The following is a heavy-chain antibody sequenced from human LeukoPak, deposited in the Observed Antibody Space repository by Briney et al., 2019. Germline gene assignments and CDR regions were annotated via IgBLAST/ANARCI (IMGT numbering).Heavy chain of an antibody. V-gene: IGHV3-23*01. CDR3: AKPLSAASGSDFDY. CDR1: GFTFSTYA. CDR2: ISCSGSTT. Sequence: GGSLRLSCAASGFTFSTYAMSWVRQAPGKGLEWVSAISCSGSTTYYADSVKGRFTISRDISKNTLYLQMNSLRDEDTAVYYCAKPLSAASGSDFDYWGQGTLVTV. D-gene: IGHD6-13*01. J-gene: IGHJ4*02.